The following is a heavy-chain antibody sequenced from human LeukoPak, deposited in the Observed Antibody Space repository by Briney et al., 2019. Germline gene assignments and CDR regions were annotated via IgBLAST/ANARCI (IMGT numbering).Heavy chain of an antibody. CDR3: AKDGGGPAAMGGYFDY. CDR2: VSGSGGST. J-gene: IGHJ4*02. V-gene: IGHV3-23*01. CDR1: GFTFSSYA. D-gene: IGHD2-2*01. Sequence: GGSLRLSCAASGFTFSSYAMTWVRQATGKGLEWVSTVSGSGGSTYYADSVKGRFTISRDNSKNTLYLQMNSLRAEDTAVYYCAKDGGGPAAMGGYFDYWGQGTLVTVSS.